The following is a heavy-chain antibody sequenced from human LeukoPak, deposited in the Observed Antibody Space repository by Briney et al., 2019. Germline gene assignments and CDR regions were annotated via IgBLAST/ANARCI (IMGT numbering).Heavy chain of an antibody. CDR3: ARLVMVRGVIAFDY. D-gene: IGHD3-10*01. CDR2: IYYSGST. CDR1: GGSISSYY. J-gene: IGHJ4*02. Sequence: PSETLSLTCTVSGGSISSYYWSWIWQPPGKGLEWIGYIYYSGSTNYNPSLKSRVTISVDTSKNQFSLKLSSVTAADTAVYYCARLVMVRGVIAFDYWGQGTLVTVSS. V-gene: IGHV4-59*08.